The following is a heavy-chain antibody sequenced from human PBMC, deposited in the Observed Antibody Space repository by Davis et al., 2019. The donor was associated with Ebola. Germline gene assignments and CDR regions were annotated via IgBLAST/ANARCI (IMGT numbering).Heavy chain of an antibody. CDR1: GDGSISSSNDY. D-gene: IGHD4-23*01. CDR2: MYYSGSA. CDR3: ARDLVYGGNAFFDY. Sequence: SETLSLTCTVSGDGSISSSNDYWGWIRQSPGKGLEWIGSMYYSGSAFYNPSLKSRVTISLDTSKNQFSLKLNSVTAADTAMYYCARDLVYGGNAFFDYWGQGTPVRVSS. J-gene: IGHJ4*02. V-gene: IGHV4-39*02.